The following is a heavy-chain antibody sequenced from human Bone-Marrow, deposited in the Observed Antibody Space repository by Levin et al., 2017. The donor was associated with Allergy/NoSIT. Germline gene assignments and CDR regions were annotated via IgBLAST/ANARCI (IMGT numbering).Heavy chain of an antibody. D-gene: IGHD6-19*01. J-gene: IGHJ4*02. CDR1: EDTFSKYA. Sequence: ASVKVSCKASEDTFSKYAISWVRQVPGQGLEWMGGVSPTFGTSNYAQKFQDRVTITADSSTKTAYLQMTSLTSDDSALYFCARQMAPGYSSRWYFDSWGQGTRVSVSS. CDR2: VSPTFGTS. V-gene: IGHV1-69*13. CDR3: ARQMAPGYSSRWYFDS.